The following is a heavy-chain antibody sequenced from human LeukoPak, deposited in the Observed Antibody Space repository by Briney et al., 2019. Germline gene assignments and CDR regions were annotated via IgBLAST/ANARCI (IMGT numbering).Heavy chain of an antibody. V-gene: IGHV1-69*06. Sequence: SVKVSCKASGGAFSSYAISWVRQAPGQGLEWMGGIIPIFGTANYAQKFQGRVTITADKSTSTAYMELSSLRSEDTAVYYCARDRSIVGATSAFDIWAQGTMVTVSS. CDR1: GGAFSSYA. CDR2: IIPIFGTA. D-gene: IGHD1-26*01. J-gene: IGHJ3*02. CDR3: ARDRSIVGATSAFDI.